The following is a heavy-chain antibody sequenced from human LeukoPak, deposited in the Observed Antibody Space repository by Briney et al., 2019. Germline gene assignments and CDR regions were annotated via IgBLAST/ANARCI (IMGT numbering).Heavy chain of an antibody. Sequence: GGSLRLSCAAFGFTFSSYVMHWVRQAPGKGPEWVAVMSYDGSNKYDADSVKGRFTISRDNAKNSLYLQMNSLRAEDTAVYYCARRRSSWQRDAFDIWGQGTMVTVSS. V-gene: IGHV3-30-3*01. CDR3: ARRRSSWQRDAFDI. CDR1: GFTFSSYV. CDR2: MSYDGSNK. J-gene: IGHJ3*02. D-gene: IGHD6-13*01.